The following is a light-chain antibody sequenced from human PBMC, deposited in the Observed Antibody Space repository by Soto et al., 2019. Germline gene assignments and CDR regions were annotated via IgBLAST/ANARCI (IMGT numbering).Light chain of an antibody. CDR1: QTFGNSY. CDR2: SGS. J-gene: IGKJ1*01. Sequence: EIVLTQSPGTLSLSPGERATLSCRASQTFGNSYLAWYQQTPGQAPRLLIFSGSTRAAGIPDRFSGSGSGTDFTLDITSLKPEDAAVYFCQQYGASPWTFGQGIKVEIK. CDR3: QQYGASPWT. V-gene: IGKV3-20*01.